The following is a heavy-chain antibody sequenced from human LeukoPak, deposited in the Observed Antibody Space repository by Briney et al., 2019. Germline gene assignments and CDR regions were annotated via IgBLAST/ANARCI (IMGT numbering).Heavy chain of an antibody. CDR1: GFTFSDFW. Sequence: PRGSLRLSCAASGFTFSDFWMSWVRQAPGKGLECVASTNEAGGDKLYVDSVKGRFTISRDNSKNSLSLQMNSLTAEDTAIYYCAIATTGRGAFGSWGQGTLVSVSS. D-gene: IGHD1-1*01. CDR3: AIATTGRGAFGS. CDR2: TNEAGGDK. V-gene: IGHV3-7*01. J-gene: IGHJ4*02.